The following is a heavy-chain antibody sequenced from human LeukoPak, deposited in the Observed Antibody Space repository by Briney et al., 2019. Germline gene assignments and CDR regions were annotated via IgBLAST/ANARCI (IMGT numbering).Heavy chain of an antibody. Sequence: ASVKVSCKASGYTFTSYGISWVRQAPGQGLEWMGWISAYNGNTNYAQKLQGRVTMTTDTSTSTAYMELRSLRSDDTAVYYCARDPLVVVAGTYYYYYGMDVWGQGTTVTVSS. D-gene: IGHD2-15*01. CDR3: ARDPLVVVAGTYYYYYGMDV. V-gene: IGHV1-18*01. J-gene: IGHJ6*02. CDR1: GYTFTSYG. CDR2: ISAYNGNT.